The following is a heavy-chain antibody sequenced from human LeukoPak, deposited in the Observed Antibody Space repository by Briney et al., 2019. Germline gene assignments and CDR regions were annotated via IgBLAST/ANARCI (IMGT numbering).Heavy chain of an antibody. CDR1: GFSFINHA. CDR2: ISYDGSNK. V-gene: IGHV3-30*04. Sequence: PGRSLRLSCAASGFSFINHAMHWVRQAPGKGLEGVALISYDGSNKYYADSVKGRFTISRDNSKNTLYLQMNSLRAEDTAVYSCARDSPGYHSSSGMAVWGQG. CDR3: ARDSPGYHSSSGMAV. J-gene: IGHJ6*02. D-gene: IGHD1-20*01.